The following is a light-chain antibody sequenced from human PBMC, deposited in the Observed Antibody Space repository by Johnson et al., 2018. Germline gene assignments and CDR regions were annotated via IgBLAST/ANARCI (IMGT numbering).Light chain of an antibody. V-gene: IGLV1-51*02. CDR3: GTWDSSLSAGNV. J-gene: IGLJ1*01. Sequence: QSVLTQPPSVSAAPGQKVTISCSGSSSNIGNNYVSWYQQLPGTAPKLLIYENNKRPSGIPDRFSGSKSGTSATLVITGLPTGDEADYYCGTWDSSLSAGNVFVTGTKVTVL. CDR1: SSNIGNNY. CDR2: ENN.